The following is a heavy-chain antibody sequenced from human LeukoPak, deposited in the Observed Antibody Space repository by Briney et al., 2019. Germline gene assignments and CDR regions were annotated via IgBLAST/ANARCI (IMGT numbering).Heavy chain of an antibody. CDR2: INHSGSS. CDR3: ARGYYYYYYMDV. V-gene: IGHV4-34*01. CDR1: GGSFSGYY. J-gene: IGHJ6*03. Sequence: SETLSLTCAVYGGSFSGYYWSWIRQPPGKGLEWIGEINHSGSSNYNPSLKSRVTISVDTPKNQFSLKLTSVTAAATAVYYCARGYYYYYYMDVWGKGTTVTVSS.